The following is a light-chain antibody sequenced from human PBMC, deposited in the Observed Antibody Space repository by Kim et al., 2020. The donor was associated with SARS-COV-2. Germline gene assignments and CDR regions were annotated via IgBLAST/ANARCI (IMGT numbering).Light chain of an antibody. CDR1: SSDVGRYND. V-gene: IGLV2-8*01. CDR2: AVS. CDR3: SSYAGTNKLL. Sequence: GQSVTSACTGHSSDVGRYNDVSGYQQDPGKAPKLLINAVSLRPSGVPGRFAGSKSGKTASLTVSGLQPEDEGDYYCSSYAGTNKLLFGGGNQLTVL. J-gene: IGLJ3*02.